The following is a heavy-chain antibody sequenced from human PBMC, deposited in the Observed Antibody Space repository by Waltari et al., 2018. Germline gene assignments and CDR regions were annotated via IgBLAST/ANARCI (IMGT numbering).Heavy chain of an antibody. CDR1: GVTFRSYA. CDR2: ISGSGGST. V-gene: IGHV3-23*01. Sequence: EVQLLESGGGLVQPGGSLRLSSAAAGVTFRSYAMSWVRQGPGKGLEWVSGISGSGGSTYYADSVKGRFTNARDNSKNKLYLNMNSLRVEDTAVYYCAKLELAPLQNWFDPWGQGTLVTVSS. D-gene: IGHD1-1*01. J-gene: IGHJ5*02. CDR3: AKLELAPLQNWFDP.